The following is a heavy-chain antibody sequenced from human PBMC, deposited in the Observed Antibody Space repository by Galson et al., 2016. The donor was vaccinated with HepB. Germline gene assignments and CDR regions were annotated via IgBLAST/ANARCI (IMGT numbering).Heavy chain of an antibody. Sequence: SLRLSCAASGFSFSTSGMSWVRQTPGRGMEWVSGITGSGATTHYAEPVKGRFTISRDNPKHTLYLYMNSLRAGDTAVYYCGKHGGFDYWGQGALVTVSS. V-gene: IGHV3-23*01. CDR1: GFSFSTSG. CDR2: ITGSGATT. CDR3: GKHGGFDY. J-gene: IGHJ4*02. D-gene: IGHD3-16*01.